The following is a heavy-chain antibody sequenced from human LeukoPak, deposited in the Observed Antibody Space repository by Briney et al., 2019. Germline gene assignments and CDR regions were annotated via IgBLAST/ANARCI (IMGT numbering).Heavy chain of an antibody. V-gene: IGHV4-61*02. CDR2: IYTSGST. J-gene: IGHJ4*02. Sequence: PSQTLSLTCTVSGGSISSGSYYWSWIRQPAGKGLEWIGRIYTSGSTNYNPPLKSRVTISVDTSKNQFSLKLSSVTAADTAVYYCARGVLQDYWGQGTLVTVSS. CDR3: ARGVLQDY. CDR1: GGSISSGSYY.